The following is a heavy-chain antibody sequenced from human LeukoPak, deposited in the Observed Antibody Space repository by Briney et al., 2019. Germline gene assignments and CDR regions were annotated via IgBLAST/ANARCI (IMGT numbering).Heavy chain of an antibody. J-gene: IGHJ3*02. D-gene: IGHD2-21*01. CDR2: INPTTGST. CDR3: ARDLDPQSIGMRAFDI. CDR1: GYTFTNFY. Sequence: ASVKISCKASGYTFTNFYLHWVRQAPGQGLEWMGIINPTTGSTTYAQKLQGRVTMTRDMSTSTVYMELSSLRSEDTAVYFCARDLDPQSIGMRAFDIWGQGTMVTASS. V-gene: IGHV1-46*01.